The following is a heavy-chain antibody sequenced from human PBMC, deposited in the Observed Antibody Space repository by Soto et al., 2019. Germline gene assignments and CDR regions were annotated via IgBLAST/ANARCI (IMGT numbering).Heavy chain of an antibody. CDR1: GGTFSSYA. CDR2: IIPIFGTA. J-gene: IGHJ6*02. D-gene: IGHD1-1*01. V-gene: IGHV1-69*13. CDR3: ARDLNWNSVLLGHTARRYYGMDV. Sequence: GASVKVSCKASGGTFSSYAISWVRQAPGQGLEWMGGIIPIFGTANYAQKFQGRVTITADESTSTAYMELSSLRSEDTAVYYCARDLNWNSVLLGHTARRYYGMDVWGQGTTVTVSS.